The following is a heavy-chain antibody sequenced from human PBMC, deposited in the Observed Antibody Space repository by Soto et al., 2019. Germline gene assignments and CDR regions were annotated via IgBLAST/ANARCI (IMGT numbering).Heavy chain of an antibody. CDR1: GGSLSGYY. CDR3: ARIVVVPAATIYYYYGMDV. Sequence: PSETLSLTCAVYGGSLSGYYWSWIRQPPGKGLEWIGEINHSGSTNYNPSLKSRVTISVDTSKNQFSLKLSSVTAADTAVYYCARIVVVPAATIYYYYGMDVWGQGTTVTVSS. J-gene: IGHJ6*02. D-gene: IGHD2-2*01. V-gene: IGHV4-34*01. CDR2: INHSGST.